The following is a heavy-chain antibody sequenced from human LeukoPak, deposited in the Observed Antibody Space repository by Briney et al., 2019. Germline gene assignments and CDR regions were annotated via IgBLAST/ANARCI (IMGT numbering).Heavy chain of an antibody. CDR2: INPNSGGT. Sequence: ASVKVSCKASGYTFTGYYMHWVRQAPGQGLEWMGWINPNSGGTNYAQKFQGRVTMTRDTSISTAYMELSRLRSDDTAVYYCARELPRAVMGAQWLVQESAADGDYWGQGTLVTVSS. D-gene: IGHD6-19*01. CDR1: GYTFTGYY. V-gene: IGHV1-2*02. J-gene: IGHJ4*02. CDR3: ARELPRAVMGAQWLVQESAADGDY.